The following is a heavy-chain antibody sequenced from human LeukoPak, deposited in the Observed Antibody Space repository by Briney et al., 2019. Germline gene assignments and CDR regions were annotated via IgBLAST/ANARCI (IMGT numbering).Heavy chain of an antibody. CDR2: IFRDGST. Sequence: PGGSLRLSCAVSGFNVRTNYMSWVRQAPGKGLEWVSVIFRDGSTYYGDSVRGRFSISRDNSKNTLYLQMNSLRAEDTAVYYCAKEGDAFDIWGQGTMVTVSS. J-gene: IGHJ3*02. CDR1: GFNVRTNY. CDR3: AKEGDAFDI. V-gene: IGHV3-53*01.